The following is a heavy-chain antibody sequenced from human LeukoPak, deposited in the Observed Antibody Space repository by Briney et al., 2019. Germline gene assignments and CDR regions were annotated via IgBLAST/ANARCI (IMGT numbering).Heavy chain of an antibody. CDR1: GFSFSSYD. D-gene: IGHD2-2*01. CDR3: AGACSSTSCYHDAFDI. V-gene: IGHV3-23*01. Sequence: GGSLRLSCAASGFSFSSYDMSWVRQAPGKGLEWVSAIRESGESTYYADSVKGRFTISRDNAKNSLYLQMNSLRAEDTAVYYCAGACSSTSCYHDAFDIWGQGTMVTVSS. J-gene: IGHJ3*02. CDR2: IRESGEST.